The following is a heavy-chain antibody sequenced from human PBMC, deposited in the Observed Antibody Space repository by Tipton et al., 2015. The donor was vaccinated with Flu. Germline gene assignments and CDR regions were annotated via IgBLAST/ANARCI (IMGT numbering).Heavy chain of an antibody. CDR3: ARRDYSNYVSEPKNWFDP. CDR1: GGSIRTHY. V-gene: IGHV4-59*04. CDR2: IHRTGSS. J-gene: IGHJ5*02. D-gene: IGHD4-11*01. Sequence: PGLVKPSEILSLTCTVSGGSIRTHYWSWIRQSPGKGLQWIGNIHRTGSSYYNPSLKSRVTMSLDTSKNQFSLRLTSVTAADTAVYFCARRDYSNYVSEPKNWFDPWGQGILVTVSS.